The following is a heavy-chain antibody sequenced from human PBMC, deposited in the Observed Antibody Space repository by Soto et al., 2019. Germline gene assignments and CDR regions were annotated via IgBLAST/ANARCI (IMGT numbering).Heavy chain of an antibody. D-gene: IGHD3-3*01. CDR3: ERDKGYXDFWCASQFYYCLDL. V-gene: IGHV4-31*03. Sequence: SETLSLTCTVSGDSVDQINYYWTWIRQRPGMVLEWLGNIYYNGITFYNSSLKSRLTIWIDASKNHFSLKLTPVTAADGDVYLGERDKGYXDFWCASQFYYCLDLWGQGTKGT. CDR2: IYYNGIT. CDR1: GDSVDQINYY. J-gene: IGHJ6*02.